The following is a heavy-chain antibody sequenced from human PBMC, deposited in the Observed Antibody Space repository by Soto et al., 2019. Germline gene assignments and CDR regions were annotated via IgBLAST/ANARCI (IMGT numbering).Heavy chain of an antibody. J-gene: IGHJ5*02. CDR2: IYYSGST. CDR3: ARERGYCSGGSCYTAYWFDP. CDR1: GGSISSGGYY. Sequence: PSETLSLTCTVSGGSISSGGYYWSWIRQHPGKGLEWIGYIYYSGSTYYNPSLKSRVTISVDTSKNQFSLKLSSVTAADTAVYYFARERGYCSGGSCYTAYWFDPWGQGTLVTVSS. D-gene: IGHD2-15*01. V-gene: IGHV4-31*03.